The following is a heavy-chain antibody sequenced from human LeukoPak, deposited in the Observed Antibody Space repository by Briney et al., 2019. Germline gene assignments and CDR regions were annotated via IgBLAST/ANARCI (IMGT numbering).Heavy chain of an antibody. D-gene: IGHD4-11*01. CDR1: GYTFTNYY. J-gene: IGHJ6*03. CDR2: IFPSDGST. CDR3: AREERVTTHYYYYYMDV. V-gene: IGHV1-46*01. Sequence: ASVKVSCKASGYTFTNYYIHWVRQAPGQGLEWMGIIFPSDGSTSYAQKFQGRVTMTRDTSTSTLYMELSSLSSEDTAVYYCAREERVTTHYYYYYMDVWGKGTTVTVSS.